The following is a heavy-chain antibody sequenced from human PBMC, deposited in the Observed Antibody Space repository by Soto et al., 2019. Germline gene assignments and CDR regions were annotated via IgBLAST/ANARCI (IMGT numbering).Heavy chain of an antibody. Sequence: GGPRGRSGATSRCSLSSYSMNWVRQAPGKGLEWVSSISSSSSYIYYADSVKGRFTISRDNAKNSLYLQMNSLRAEDTAVYYCARDGWYYYGSGSELTNYYYYMDVWGKGTTVTVSS. CDR3: ARDGWYYYGSGSELTNYYYYMDV. CDR1: RCSLSSYS. J-gene: IGHJ6*03. D-gene: IGHD3-10*01. V-gene: IGHV3-21*01. CDR2: ISSSSSYI.